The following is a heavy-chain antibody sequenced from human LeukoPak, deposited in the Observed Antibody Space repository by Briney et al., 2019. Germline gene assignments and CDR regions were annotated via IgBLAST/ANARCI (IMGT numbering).Heavy chain of an antibody. CDR2: IKHSGST. CDR3: ARDTKRAGCDY. D-gene: IGHD6-19*01. V-gene: IGHV4-34*01. Sequence: PSETLSLTCAVYGGSFSGYYWSWIRQPPGKGLEWIGEIKHSGSTNYNPSLKSRVTISVDTSKNQFSLKLSSVTAADTAVYYCARDTKRAGCDYWGQGTLVTVSS. J-gene: IGHJ4*02. CDR1: GGSFSGYY.